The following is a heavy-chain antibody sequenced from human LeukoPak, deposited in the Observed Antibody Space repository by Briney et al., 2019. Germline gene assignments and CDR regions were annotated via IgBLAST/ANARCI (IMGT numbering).Heavy chain of an antibody. Sequence: GGSLRLSCAASGFTVSSNYMSWVRQAPGKGLEWVSVIYSGGSTSYADSVKGRFTISRDDSKKTLYLQMNSLRAEDTAVYYCTRWLIYWGQGTLVTVSS. V-gene: IGHV3-66*01. J-gene: IGHJ4*02. CDR2: IYSGGST. CDR3: TRWLIY. D-gene: IGHD3-10*01. CDR1: GFTVSSNY.